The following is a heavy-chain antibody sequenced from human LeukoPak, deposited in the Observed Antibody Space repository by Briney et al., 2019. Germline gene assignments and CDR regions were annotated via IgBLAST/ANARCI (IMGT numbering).Heavy chain of an antibody. Sequence: ASVKVSCKASGGTFSSYAISWVRQAPGQGLEWMGGIIPIFGTANYAQKFQGRVTITADESTSTAYMELSSLRSEDTAVYYCARGQHYDFWSGYSHWFDPWGQGTLVTVSS. CDR2: IIPIFGTA. J-gene: IGHJ5*02. D-gene: IGHD3-3*01. CDR1: GGTFSSYA. V-gene: IGHV1-69*01. CDR3: ARGQHYDFWSGYSHWFDP.